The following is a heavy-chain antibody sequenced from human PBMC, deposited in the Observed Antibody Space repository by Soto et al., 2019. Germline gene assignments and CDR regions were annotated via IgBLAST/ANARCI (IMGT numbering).Heavy chain of an antibody. Sequence: GGSLRLSCATSGFTFSNYRMNWVREAPGKGLEWVASISGSGKDTFYRDSVKGRFTISRDNAESSLVLQMNSLTVDDTAVYHCARVHLVRTSSYYCGMDVWGPGNTVTVSS. V-gene: IGHV3-21*06. CDR1: GFTFSNYR. CDR2: ISGSGKDT. D-gene: IGHD6-6*01. CDR3: ARVHLVRTSSYYCGMDV. J-gene: IGHJ6*02.